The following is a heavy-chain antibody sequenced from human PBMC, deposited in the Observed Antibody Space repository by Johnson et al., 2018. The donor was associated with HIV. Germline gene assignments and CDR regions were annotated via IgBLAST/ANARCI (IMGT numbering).Heavy chain of an antibody. CDR2: ISYDGSNK. CDR1: GFTFSSYA. Sequence: QVQLVESGGGVVQPGRSLRLSCAASGFTFSSYAMHWVRQAPGKGLEWVAVISYDGSNKYYADSVKGRFTISRDDSKNTLLLQMKSLRAEDTAVYFCARKSVINFDAFDIWGQGTLVIVSS. CDR3: ARKSVINFDAFDI. V-gene: IGHV3-30-3*01. D-gene: IGHD4-23*01. J-gene: IGHJ3*02.